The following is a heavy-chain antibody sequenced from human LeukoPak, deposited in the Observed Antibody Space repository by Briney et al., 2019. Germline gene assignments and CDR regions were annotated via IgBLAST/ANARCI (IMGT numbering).Heavy chain of an antibody. Sequence: SETLSFTCAVYGGSFSGYYWSWIRQPPGKGLEWIGDINHSGSTNYNPSLKSRVTISVDTSKNQFSLKLSSVTAADTAVYYCARGVVVVTATTYNWFDPWGQGTLVTVSS. CDR1: GGSFSGYY. J-gene: IGHJ5*02. CDR3: ARGVVVVTATTYNWFDP. CDR2: INHSGST. V-gene: IGHV4-34*01. D-gene: IGHD2-21*02.